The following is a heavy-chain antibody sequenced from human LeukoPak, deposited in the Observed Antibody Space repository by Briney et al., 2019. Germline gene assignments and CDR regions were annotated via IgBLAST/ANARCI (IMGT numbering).Heavy chain of an antibody. CDR1: GYTFTSHG. CDR3: ARNDYIKWFDP. D-gene: IGHD4-11*01. CDR2: ISAYNGNT. Sequence: ASVKVSCKASGYTFTSHGISWVRQAPGQGLEWMGWISAYNGNTNYVQKLQGRVTMTTDTSTSTAYMELRSLRSDDTSVYYCARNDYIKWFDPWGQGTLVTVSS. J-gene: IGHJ5*02. V-gene: IGHV1-18*01.